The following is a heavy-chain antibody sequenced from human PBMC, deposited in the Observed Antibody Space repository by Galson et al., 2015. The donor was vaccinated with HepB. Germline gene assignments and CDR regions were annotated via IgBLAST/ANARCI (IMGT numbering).Heavy chain of an antibody. Sequence: LSLTCAVYGGSFTDYYWNWIRQPPGKGLEWIGEINHSGSTNYNPSLESRVTISVDTSKNQFSLKLKSVTAADTAVYYCARYTSGWASFDYWGQGRLVTVSS. CDR2: INHSGST. CDR1: GGSFTDYY. D-gene: IGHD6-19*01. J-gene: IGHJ4*02. V-gene: IGHV4-34*01. CDR3: ARYTSGWASFDY.